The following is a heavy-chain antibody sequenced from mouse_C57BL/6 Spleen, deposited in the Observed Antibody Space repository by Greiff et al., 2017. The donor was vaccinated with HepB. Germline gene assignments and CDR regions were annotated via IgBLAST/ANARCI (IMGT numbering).Heavy chain of an antibody. D-gene: IGHD1-1*01. CDR1: GFNIKDYY. V-gene: IGHV14-1*01. Sequence: EVQLQQSGAELVRPGASVKLSCTASGFNIKDYYMHWVKQRPEQGLEWIGRIDPEDGDTEYAPKFQGKATMTADTSSNTAYLQLSSLTSEDTAVYYCTTDGYDGSSYDGDYAMDYWGQRTSVTVSS. CDR3: TTDGYDGSSYDGDYAMDY. J-gene: IGHJ4*01. CDR2: IDPEDGDT.